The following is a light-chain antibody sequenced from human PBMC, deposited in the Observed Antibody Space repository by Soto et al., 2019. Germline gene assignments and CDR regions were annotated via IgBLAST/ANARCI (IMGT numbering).Light chain of an antibody. V-gene: IGKV3-11*01. J-gene: IGKJ4*01. CDR3: QQRENGLT. CDR2: DAS. Sequence: VMTQSPATLSLSPVERATLSCRASQSVFSYLAWFQQKPGQAPRLLIYDASNRATGTPARFSGSGSGTDFTLTISSLEPEDFAVYYCQQRENGLTFGGGTKVEI. CDR1: QSVFSY.